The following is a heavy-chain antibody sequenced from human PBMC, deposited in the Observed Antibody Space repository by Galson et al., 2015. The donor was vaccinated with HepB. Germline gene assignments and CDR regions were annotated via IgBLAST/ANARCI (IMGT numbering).Heavy chain of an antibody. CDR1: GFIFSNYG. J-gene: IGHJ5*02. D-gene: IGHD3-22*01. CDR2: IWHDGRNE. Sequence: SLRLSCAASGFIFSNYGMHWVRQAPGKGLQWVAVIWHDGRNEYYEDSAKGRFTISRDNSKNTLYLQMSSLRAEDTAVYYCARDLRSPYAYDSSGYLRAPGGVDLWGQGTVVSVSS. V-gene: IGHV3-33*01. CDR3: ARDLRSPYAYDSSGYLRAPGGVDL.